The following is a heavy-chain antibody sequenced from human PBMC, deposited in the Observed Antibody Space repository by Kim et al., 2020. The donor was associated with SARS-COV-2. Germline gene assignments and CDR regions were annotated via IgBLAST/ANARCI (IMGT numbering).Heavy chain of an antibody. D-gene: IGHD5-12*01. CDR1: GYTFTTYA. CDR2: IDAGNDNT. J-gene: IGHJ6*02. V-gene: IGHV1-3*01. CDR3: ARVYSGYDYYYYGMDV. Sequence: ASVKVSCKAFGYTFTTYAIHWVRQAPGQRLEWMGWIDAGNDNTKYSQQFQGRVTITSDTSASTAYMELSSLRSEDTAVYYCARVYSGYDYYYYGMDVWGQGTTVTVSS.